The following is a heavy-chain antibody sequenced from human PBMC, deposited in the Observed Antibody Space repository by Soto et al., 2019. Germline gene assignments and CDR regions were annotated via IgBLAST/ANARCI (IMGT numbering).Heavy chain of an antibody. Sequence: EVQLVESGGDLVQPGGSLRLSCEASGFTFSSNWMHWVRQGPGKGLVWVSRMNPDGSTRGYADSVKGRFTISRDNARNTVFLQMSSLRAEATAVYYCARGGEVGAGQYYLDDSWGQGTLVTFSS. CDR2: MNPDGSTR. V-gene: IGHV3-74*01. CDR3: ARGGEVGAGQYYLDDS. CDR1: GFTFSSNW. J-gene: IGHJ4*02. D-gene: IGHD2-21*01.